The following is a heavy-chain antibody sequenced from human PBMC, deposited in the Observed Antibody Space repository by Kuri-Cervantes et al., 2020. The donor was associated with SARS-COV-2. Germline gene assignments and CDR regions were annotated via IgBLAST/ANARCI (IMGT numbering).Heavy chain of an antibody. CDR2: IYYSGST. CDR3: ARVPRFCTNGVCYAFDI. Sequence: ESLKISCTVSGGSISSSSYYWGWIRQPPGKGLEWIGYIYYSGSTNYNPSLKSRVTISVDTSKNQFSLKLSSVIAADTAVYYCARVPRFCTNGVCYAFDIWGQGTMVTVSS. D-gene: IGHD2-8*01. V-gene: IGHV4-61*05. CDR1: GGSISSSSYY. J-gene: IGHJ3*02.